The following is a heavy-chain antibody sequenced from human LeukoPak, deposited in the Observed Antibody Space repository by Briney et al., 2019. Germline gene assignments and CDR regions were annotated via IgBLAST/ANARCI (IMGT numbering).Heavy chain of an antibody. CDR1: GYNFTTFG. Sequence: ASVKVSCKTSGYNFTTFGIAWVRQAPGQGLELMGWINANNGETRYAQKFHDRVTMTTDSSTNTAYMELRGLKSDDSAMYYCSRESTFGAVVDFNYWSQGTLVTVSS. CDR2: INANNGET. CDR3: SRESTFGAVVDFNY. D-gene: IGHD3-16*02. J-gene: IGHJ4*02. V-gene: IGHV1-18*01.